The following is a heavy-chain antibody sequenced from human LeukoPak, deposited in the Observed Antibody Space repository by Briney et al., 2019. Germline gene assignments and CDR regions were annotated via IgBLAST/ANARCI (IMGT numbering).Heavy chain of an antibody. D-gene: IGHD2-21*01. Sequence: GESLRLSCAASGFTFSSYGMHWVRQAPGKGLEWVAVISYDGSNKYYADSVKGRFTISRDNSKNTLYLQMNSLRAEDTAVYYCAKVAYCGGDCFDYWGQGTLVTVSS. CDR3: AKVAYCGGDCFDY. CDR2: ISYDGSNK. CDR1: GFTFSSYG. V-gene: IGHV3-30*18. J-gene: IGHJ4*02.